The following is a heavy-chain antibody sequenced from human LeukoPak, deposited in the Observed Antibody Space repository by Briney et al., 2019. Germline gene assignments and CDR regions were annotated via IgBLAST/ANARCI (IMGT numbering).Heavy chain of an antibody. J-gene: IGHJ2*01. CDR1: GGSISTYY. D-gene: IGHD6-6*01. CDR2: IYYSGST. CDR3: ARGVKIEYSSSSRNWYFDL. Sequence: PSETLSLTCTVSGGSISTYYWSWIWQPPGQGLEWIGYIYYSGSTNYNPSLKSRVTITVDTSKNQFSLKLSSVTAADTAVYYCARGVKIEYSSSSRNWYFDLWGRGTLVTVSS. V-gene: IGHV4-59*08.